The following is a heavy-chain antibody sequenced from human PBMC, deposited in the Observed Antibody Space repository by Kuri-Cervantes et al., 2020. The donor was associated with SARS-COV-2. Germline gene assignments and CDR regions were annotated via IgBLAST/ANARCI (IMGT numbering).Heavy chain of an antibody. CDR3: ARRFHQYQLPHWYFDL. J-gene: IGHJ2*01. V-gene: IGHV3-7*01. CDR2: IKQDGSEK. Sequence: GESLKISCAASGFTFSSYAMHWVRQAPGKGLEWVANIKQDGSEKYYVDSVKGRFTISRDNAKNSLYLQMNSLRAEDTAVYYCARRFHQYQLPHWYFDLWGRGTLVTVSS. CDR1: GFTFSSYA. D-gene: IGHD2-2*01.